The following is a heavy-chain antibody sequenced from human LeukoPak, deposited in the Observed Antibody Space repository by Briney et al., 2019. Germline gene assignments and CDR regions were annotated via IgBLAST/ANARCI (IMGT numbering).Heavy chain of an antibody. D-gene: IGHD1-26*01. J-gene: IGHJ4*02. CDR2: IYTSGST. CDR3: ARHPSGSSFDY. Sequence: PSETLSLTCTVSGGSISSGSYYWSWIRQPAGKGLEWIGRIYTSGSTNYNPSLKSRVTISVDTSKNQFSLKLSSVTAADTAVYYCARHPSGSSFDYWGQGTLVAVSS. V-gene: IGHV4-61*02. CDR1: GGSISSGSYY.